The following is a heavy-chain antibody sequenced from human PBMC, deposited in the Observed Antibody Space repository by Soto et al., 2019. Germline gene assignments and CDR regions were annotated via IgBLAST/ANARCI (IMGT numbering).Heavy chain of an antibody. CDR1: GFTFSSYA. V-gene: IGHV3-23*01. CDR2: ISGSGGST. J-gene: IGHJ4*02. D-gene: IGHD3-9*01. CDR3: AKARGLASLDYVFCALDY. Sequence: EVQLLESGGGLVQPGGSLRLSCAASGFTFSSYAMSWVRQAPGKGLEWVSAISGSGGSTYYADSVKGRFTISRDNSKNTLYLQMNSLRAEDTAVYYCAKARGLASLDYVFCALDYWGQGTLVTVSS.